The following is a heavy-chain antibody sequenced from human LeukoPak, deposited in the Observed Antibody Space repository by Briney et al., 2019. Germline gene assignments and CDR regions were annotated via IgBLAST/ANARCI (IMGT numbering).Heavy chain of an antibody. V-gene: IGHV3-30*04. CDR3: ARGSQGYSSSWILDY. J-gene: IGHJ4*02. CDR1: GFTFSSYA. Sequence: PGGSLRLSCAASGFTFSSYAMHWVRQAPGRGREWVAVISYDGSNKYYADSVKGRFTISRDNSKNTLYLQMNSLRAEDTAVYYCARGSQGYSSSWILDYWGQGTLVTVSS. D-gene: IGHD6-13*01. CDR2: ISYDGSNK.